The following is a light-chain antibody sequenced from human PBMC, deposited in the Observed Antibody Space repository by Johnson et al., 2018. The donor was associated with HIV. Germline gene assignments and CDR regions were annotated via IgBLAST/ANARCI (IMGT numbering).Light chain of an antibody. CDR3: GTWDSSLSAGKV. J-gene: IGLJ1*01. Sequence: QSVLTQPPSVSAAPGQKVTISCSGSSSNIGNNYVSWYQQLPGTAPKLLIYDNNKRPSGIPDRFSGSKSGTSATLGITGLQTGDEADYYCGTWDSSLSAGKVFGTWTQVTVL. CDR1: SSNIGNNY. V-gene: IGLV1-51*01. CDR2: DNN.